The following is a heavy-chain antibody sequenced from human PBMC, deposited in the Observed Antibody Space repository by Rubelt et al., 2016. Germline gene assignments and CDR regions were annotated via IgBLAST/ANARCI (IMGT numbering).Heavy chain of an antibody. J-gene: IGHJ4*02. CDR3: ARVMAA. V-gene: IGHV3-NL1*01. D-gene: IGHD6-6*01. CDR1: GFTFSSYG. CDR2: ISVSGGST. Sequence: QVQLVESGGGAVQPGRSLRLSCAASGFTFSSYGMHWVRQAPGKGREWVSGISVSGGSTDYAAPVKVRFTNSRDHAKNTLYLQMNNLGGEDTAVFYCARVMAAWGQGTLVTVSS.